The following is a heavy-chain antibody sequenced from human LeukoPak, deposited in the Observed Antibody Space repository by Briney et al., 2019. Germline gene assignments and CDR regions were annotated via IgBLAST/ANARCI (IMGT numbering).Heavy chain of an antibody. J-gene: IGHJ4*02. Sequence: GSLRLSCAASGFTLSSYAMSWVRPAPGKGLEWVSAISGSGGSTYYADSVKGRFTISRDNSKNTLYLQMNSLRAEDTAVYYCAKGGYDPYCSSTSCYLYYFDYWGQGTLVTVSS. V-gene: IGHV3-23*01. CDR2: ISGSGGST. CDR3: AKGGYDPYCSSTSCYLYYFDY. D-gene: IGHD2-2*01. CDR1: GFTLSSYA.